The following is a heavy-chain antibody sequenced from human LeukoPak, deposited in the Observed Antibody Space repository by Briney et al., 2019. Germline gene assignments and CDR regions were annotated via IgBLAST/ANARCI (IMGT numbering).Heavy chain of an antibody. CDR3: ARDRSDGNYYMVV. CDR1: GFTVSNNY. J-gene: IGHJ6*03. Sequence: GGSLRLSCAVSGFTVSNNYMSWLRQAPGKGLEWASVIDGGGSTSYADSVKGRFTISRDNSKNTLYLQMNSLRVDDTGVYYCARDRSDGNYYMVVWGKGTTVIVSS. CDR2: IDGGGST. D-gene: IGHD5-24*01. V-gene: IGHV3-53*01.